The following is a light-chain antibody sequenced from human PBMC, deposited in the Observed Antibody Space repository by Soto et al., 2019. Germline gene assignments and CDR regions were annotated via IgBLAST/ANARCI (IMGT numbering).Light chain of an antibody. CDR3: QKYNGATWT. CDR2: AAS. Sequence: DIQMTQSPSSLSSSVGDRVTITCRASQGISNYLAWYQQKPGKVPKLLIYAASTLQSGVPSRFSGSGSGTDFTITIRGLQHEDVETYYCQKYNGATWTFGQGTKVEIE. CDR1: QGISNY. V-gene: IGKV1-27*01. J-gene: IGKJ1*01.